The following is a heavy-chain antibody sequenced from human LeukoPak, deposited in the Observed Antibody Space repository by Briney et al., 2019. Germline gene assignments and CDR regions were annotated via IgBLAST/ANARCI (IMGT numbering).Heavy chain of an antibody. Sequence: ASVKVSCKASGYTFTGYYIHWVRQAPGQGLEWMGWVSSSTGNPTYAQGFTGRFVFSVDTSVTTAYLQINNLKAEDTAVYYCARDARMDYWGQGTLVTVSS. CDR2: VSSSTGNP. CDR3: ARDARMDY. CDR1: GYTFTGYY. D-gene: IGHD2/OR15-2a*01. V-gene: IGHV7-4-1*02. J-gene: IGHJ4*02.